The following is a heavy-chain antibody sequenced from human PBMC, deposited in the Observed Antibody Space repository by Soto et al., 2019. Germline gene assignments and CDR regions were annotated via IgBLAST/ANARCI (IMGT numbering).Heavy chain of an antibody. CDR1: GGTISSSDL. Sequence: SETMSVTCAVSGGTISSSDLWSWVRQPPGKGLEWIGEIYHSGSTNYNPSLKSRVTISVDTSKNQFSLTLTSVTAADTAVYYCARQCRGVTCHWFVPWGQGTLVTVSS. D-gene: IGHD2-15*01. V-gene: IGHV4-4*02. CDR2: IYHSGST. J-gene: IGHJ5*02. CDR3: ARQCRGVTCHWFVP.